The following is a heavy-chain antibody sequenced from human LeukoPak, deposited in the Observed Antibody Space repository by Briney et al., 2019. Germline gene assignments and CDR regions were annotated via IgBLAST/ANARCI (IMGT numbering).Heavy chain of an antibody. Sequence: SETLSLTCTVSGGSISSSSYYWGWIRQPPGKGLEWIGSIYYSGSTYYNLSLKSRVTISVDTSKNQFSLKLSSVTAADTAVYYCATVIEMATSIDYWGQGTLVTVSS. J-gene: IGHJ4*02. CDR3: ATVIEMATSIDY. CDR1: GGSISSSSYY. D-gene: IGHD5-24*01. V-gene: IGHV4-39*07. CDR2: IYYSGST.